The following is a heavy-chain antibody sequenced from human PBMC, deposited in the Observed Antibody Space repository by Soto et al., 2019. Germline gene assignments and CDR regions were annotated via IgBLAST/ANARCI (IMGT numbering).Heavy chain of an antibody. J-gene: IGHJ4*02. V-gene: IGHV3-23*01. CDR3: GKDTPQEWLLVFDH. CDR1: GFTSSAYA. CDR2: ISGSGGST. Sequence: GGSLRLSCAASGFTSSAYAMSWVRQAPGKGLEWVSAISGSGGSTYYADSVKGRFTISRDNSKNTLYLQMNSLRAEDTAVYYCGKDTPQEWLLVFDHWGQGTLVTVSS. D-gene: IGHD3-3*01.